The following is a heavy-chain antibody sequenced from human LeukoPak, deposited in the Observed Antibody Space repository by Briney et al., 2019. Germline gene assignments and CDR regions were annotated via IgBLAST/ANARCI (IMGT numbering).Heavy chain of an antibody. V-gene: IGHV1-2*04. CDR1: GYTFTDYY. CDR3: ARGVLGYYYYGMDV. Sequence: ASVKVSCKASGYTFTDYYMHWVRQAPGQGLEWMGWINPSSGGTNYAQKFQGWVTMTRDTSISTAYMELSRLRSDDTAVYYCARGVLGYYYYGMDVWGQGTTVTVSS. CDR2: INPSSGGT. D-gene: IGHD3-3*02. J-gene: IGHJ6*02.